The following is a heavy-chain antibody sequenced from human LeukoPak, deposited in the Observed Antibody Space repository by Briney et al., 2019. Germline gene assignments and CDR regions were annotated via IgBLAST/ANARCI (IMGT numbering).Heavy chain of an antibody. V-gene: IGHV3-66*01. Sequence: PGGSLRLSCAASGFTVSSNYMSWVRQAPGKGLEWVSVIYSGGSTYYADSVKGRFTISSDNSKNTLYLQMNSLRAEDTAVYYCASGWFGELTLGYWGQGTLVTVSS. J-gene: IGHJ4*02. CDR1: GFTVSSNY. CDR3: ASGWFGELTLGY. CDR2: IYSGGST. D-gene: IGHD3-10*01.